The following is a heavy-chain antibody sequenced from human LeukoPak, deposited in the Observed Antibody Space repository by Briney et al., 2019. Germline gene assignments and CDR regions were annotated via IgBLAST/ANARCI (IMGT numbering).Heavy chain of an antibody. J-gene: IGHJ4*02. CDR1: GFSFAYYA. Sequence: PGGSLRLSCAASGFSFAYYAMSWVRQAPGKGVEWVSAISASAGATYYADSVKGRFTISRDNSKNTLYLQMNSLRAEDTAVYYCAKDRYCSGGSCDEGYFDYWGQGTLVTVSS. V-gene: IGHV3-23*01. CDR3: AKDRYCSGGSCDEGYFDY. CDR2: ISASAGAT. D-gene: IGHD2-15*01.